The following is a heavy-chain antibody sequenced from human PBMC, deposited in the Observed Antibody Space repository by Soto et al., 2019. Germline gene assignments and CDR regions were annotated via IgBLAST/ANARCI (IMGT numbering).Heavy chain of an antibody. V-gene: IGHV4-59*01. D-gene: IGHD2-15*01. CDR3: ARRYCSGGCCYSDY. Sequence: SETLSLTCTVSGGSITSDYWTWIRQPPGKGLEWIGYSHQSGTTNYNPSLKSRVTISVDTSKNQFSLKLSSVTAADTAVYYCARRYCSGGCCYSDYWGQGTLVTVSS. CDR1: GGSITSDY. CDR2: SHQSGTT. J-gene: IGHJ4*02.